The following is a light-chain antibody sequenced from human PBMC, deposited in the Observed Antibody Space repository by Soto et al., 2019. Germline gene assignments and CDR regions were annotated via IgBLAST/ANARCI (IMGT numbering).Light chain of an antibody. J-gene: IGLJ3*02. CDR2: DVT. CDR1: SSDLGGYNY. V-gene: IGLV2-11*01. CDR3: CSYAGSFTWV. Sequence: QSALTQPRSVSGSPGQSVTISCSGTSSDLGGYNYVSWYQHHPGKAPKLMIYDVTLRPSGVPDRFSGSKPGNTASLTISGLQAEDEADYYCCSYAGSFTWVFGGGTKVTVL.